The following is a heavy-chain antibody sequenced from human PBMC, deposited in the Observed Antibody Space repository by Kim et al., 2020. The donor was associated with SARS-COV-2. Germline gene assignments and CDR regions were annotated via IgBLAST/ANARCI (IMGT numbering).Heavy chain of an antibody. D-gene: IGHD1-26*01. V-gene: IGHV4-34*01. CDR1: GGSFSGYY. J-gene: IGHJ4*02. CDR3: ARVGASGSYSPYYFDY. Sequence: SETLSLTCAVYGGSFSGYYWSWIRQPPGKGLEWIGEINHSGSTNYNPSLKSRVTISVDTSKNQFSLKLSSVTAADTAVYYCARVGASGSYSPYYFDYWGQGTLVTVSS. CDR2: INHSGST.